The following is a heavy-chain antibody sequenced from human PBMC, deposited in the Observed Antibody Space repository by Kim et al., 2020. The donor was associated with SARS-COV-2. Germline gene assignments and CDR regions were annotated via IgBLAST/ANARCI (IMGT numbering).Heavy chain of an antibody. CDR1: GGSMNTRTYY. D-gene: IGHD1-1*01. CDR2: AFCSVGT. V-gene: IGHV4-39*01. Sequence: SETLSLTCTVSGGSMNTRTYYWGWIRQPPGKGLEWIGSAFCSVGTYYNPSLKNRVTISVDSSMNQFSLRLSSVTAADTAVYYCAKFEEGTMEDYWGQGTLVIVSS. J-gene: IGHJ4*02. CDR3: AKFEEGTMEDY.